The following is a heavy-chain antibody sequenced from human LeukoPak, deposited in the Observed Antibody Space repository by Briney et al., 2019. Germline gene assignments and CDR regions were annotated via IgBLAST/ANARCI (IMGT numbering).Heavy chain of an antibody. CDR3: ARATYDYGDPGFDY. V-gene: IGHV4-30-4*01. J-gene: IGHJ4*02. Sequence: PSQTLSLTCTVSGGSISSGDYYWSWIRQPPGKGLEWIGYIYYIGTTYYNPSLKSRVTISLDTSKNQFSLKLSSVTPADTAVYYCARATYDYGDPGFDYWGQGTLVTVSS. CDR2: IYYIGTT. D-gene: IGHD4-17*01. CDR1: GGSISSGDYY.